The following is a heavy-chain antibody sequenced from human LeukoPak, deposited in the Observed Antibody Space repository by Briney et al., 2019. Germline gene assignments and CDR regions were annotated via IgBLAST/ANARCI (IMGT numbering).Heavy chain of an antibody. V-gene: IGHV3-48*03. CDR3: ARGKTSQNIVTRKTYNWFDP. Sequence: GGSLRLSCAASGFTFSSYEMNWVRQAPGKGLEWVSYISSFSSTIYYADSVMGRFTISRDNAKNSLYLQMNSLRAEDTAVYYCARGKTSQNIVTRKTYNWFDPWGQGTLVTVSS. CDR1: GFTFSSYE. D-gene: IGHD2/OR15-2a*01. J-gene: IGHJ5*02. CDR2: ISSFSSTI.